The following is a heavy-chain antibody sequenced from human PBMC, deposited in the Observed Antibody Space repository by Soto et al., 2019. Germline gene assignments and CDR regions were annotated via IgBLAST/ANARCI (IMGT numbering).Heavy chain of an antibody. D-gene: IGHD3-10*01. Sequence: QVQLVQSGAEVKKPGASVKVSCKASGYTFTSYGISWVRQAPGQGLEWMGWISAYNGNTTYAQRLQGRVTMTTDTSXXTAYMELRSLRSDDTAVYYCARDGFGELYGEYFQHWGQGTLVTVSS. J-gene: IGHJ1*01. CDR2: ISAYNGNT. CDR1: GYTFTSYG. CDR3: ARDGFGELYGEYFQH. V-gene: IGHV1-18*01.